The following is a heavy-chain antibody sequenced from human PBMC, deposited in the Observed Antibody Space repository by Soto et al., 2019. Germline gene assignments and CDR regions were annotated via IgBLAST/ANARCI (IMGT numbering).Heavy chain of an antibody. D-gene: IGHD6-19*01. CDR1: GFTFSSYW. J-gene: IGHJ2*01. V-gene: IGHV3-7*05. Sequence: EVQLVESGGGLVQPGGSLRLSCAASGFTFSSYWMSWVRQAPGKGLEWVANIKQDGSEKYYVDSVKGPFTISRDNAKNSLYLQMNSLRTEDTAVYYCARVAVAGIPVGWYFDLWGRGTLVTVSS. CDR2: IKQDGSEK. CDR3: ARVAVAGIPVGWYFDL.